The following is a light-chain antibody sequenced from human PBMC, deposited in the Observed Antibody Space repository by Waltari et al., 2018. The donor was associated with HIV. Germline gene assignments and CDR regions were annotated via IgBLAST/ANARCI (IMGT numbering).Light chain of an antibody. CDR1: ASDFGLSNF. J-gene: IGLJ2*01. CDR2: DVD. CDR3: ASFLGDNTIV. V-gene: IGLV2-14*03. Sequence: SAVTQPASVSGLPGQSITISCSGDASDFGLSNFVSWYQQFPGEPPKLILYDVDRRASGISHRFSGSKSANTASLTISALRAEDEAHYYCASFLGDNTIVFGGGTKVTVL.